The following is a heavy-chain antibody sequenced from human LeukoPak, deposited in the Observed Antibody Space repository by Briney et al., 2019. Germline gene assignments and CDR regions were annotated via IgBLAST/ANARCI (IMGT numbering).Heavy chain of an antibody. V-gene: IGHV1-69*13. Sequence: ASVKVSCKASGYTFTGYYMHWVRQAPGQGLEWMGGIIPIFGTANYAQKFQGRVTITADESTSTAYMELSSLRSEDTAVYYCARHDRITMIGFDYWGQGTLVTVSS. CDR1: GYTFTGYY. CDR3: ARHDRITMIGFDY. D-gene: IGHD3-22*01. CDR2: IIPIFGTA. J-gene: IGHJ4*02.